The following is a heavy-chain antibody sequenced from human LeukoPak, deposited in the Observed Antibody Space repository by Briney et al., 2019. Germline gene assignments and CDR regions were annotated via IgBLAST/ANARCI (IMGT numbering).Heavy chain of an antibody. CDR2: IIPIFGTA. V-gene: IGHV1-69*05. CDR1: GGTFSNYA. J-gene: IGHJ3*02. Sequence: SVKVSCKASGGTFSNYAISWVRQAPGQGLEWMGGIIPIFGTANYAQKFQGRVTITTDESTSTTYMELSSLRSEDTAVYYCARDRATTVTKSFAFDIWGQGTMVTVSS. CDR3: ARDRATTVTKSFAFDI. D-gene: IGHD4-17*01.